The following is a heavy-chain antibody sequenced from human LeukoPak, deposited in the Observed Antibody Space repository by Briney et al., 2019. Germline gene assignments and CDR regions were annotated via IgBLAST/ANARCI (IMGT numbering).Heavy chain of an antibody. V-gene: IGHV1-8*01. D-gene: IGHD3-16*01. Sequence: ASVKVSCKASGYTFTDYDINWVRQAAGQGPELMGWMNPNSYNKACTEKFQGRLTMTTNTSTTTVYMELSSLRSEDTAMYYCARGATFQRQALAYWGQGTLVIVSS. CDR3: ARGATFQRQALAY. J-gene: IGHJ4*02. CDR2: MNPNSYNK. CDR1: GYTFTDYD.